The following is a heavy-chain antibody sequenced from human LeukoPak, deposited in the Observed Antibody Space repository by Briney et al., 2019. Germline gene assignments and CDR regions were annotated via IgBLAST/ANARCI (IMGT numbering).Heavy chain of an antibody. J-gene: IGHJ6*02. CDR3: AKVRAPTGYGMDV. Sequence: GRSLRLSCAASGFIFSSYGMHWVRQAPGKGLGGVALISSDGHNKDYADSVKGRFTISRDNSKITLYLQMNSLRPEDTAMYYCAKVRAPTGYGMDVWGQGTTVTVSS. CDR1: GFIFSSYG. CDR2: ISSDGHNK. V-gene: IGHV3-30*18. D-gene: IGHD1-14*01.